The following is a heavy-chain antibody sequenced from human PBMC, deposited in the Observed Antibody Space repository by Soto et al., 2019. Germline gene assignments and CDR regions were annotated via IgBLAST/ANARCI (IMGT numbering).Heavy chain of an antibody. CDR2: IKSKTDGGTT. Sequence: GGSLRLSCAASGFTFSNAWMSWVRQAPGKGLEWVGRIKSKTDGGTTDYAAPVKGRFTISRDDSKNTLYLQMNSLKTEDTAVYYCTTDHLDYQLLWNYYYYMDVWGKGTTVTVSS. V-gene: IGHV3-15*01. CDR1: GFTFSNAW. CDR3: TTDHLDYQLLWNYYYYMDV. D-gene: IGHD2-2*01. J-gene: IGHJ6*03.